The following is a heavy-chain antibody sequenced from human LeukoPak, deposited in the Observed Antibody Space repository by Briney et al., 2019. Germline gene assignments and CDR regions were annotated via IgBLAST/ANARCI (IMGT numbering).Heavy chain of an antibody. D-gene: IGHD3-3*01. CDR1: GFTLGSYW. CDR2: IKQDGSEK. Sequence: GGSLRLSCAASGFTLGSYWMSWVRQAPGKGLEWVANIKQDGSEKYYVDSVKGRFTISRDNAKNSPYLQMSSLRPEDTAVYYCARGFLEWLLPSAVFDYWGQGTLVTVSS. J-gene: IGHJ4*02. V-gene: IGHV3-7*04. CDR3: ARGFLEWLLPSAVFDY.